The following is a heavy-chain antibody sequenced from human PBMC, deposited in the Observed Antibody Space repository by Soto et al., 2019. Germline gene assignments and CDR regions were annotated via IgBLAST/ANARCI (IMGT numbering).Heavy chain of an antibody. J-gene: IGHJ4*02. CDR2: ISAHNGNT. CDR1: GYCFTTYG. CDR3: ARGRYGDY. V-gene: IGHV1-18*01. D-gene: IGHD1-1*01. Sequence: VHLVQSGAEVKKPGASVKVSFKGSGYCFTTYGITWVRQAPGQGLEWMAWISAHNGNTNYAQKLQGRVTVTRDTSTSTAYMELRSLRSDDTAVYYWARGRYGDYWGQGALVTVSS.